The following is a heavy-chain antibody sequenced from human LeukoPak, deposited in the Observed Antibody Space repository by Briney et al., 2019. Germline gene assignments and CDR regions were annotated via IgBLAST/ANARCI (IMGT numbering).Heavy chain of an antibody. CDR1: GGSLSHFF. CDR2: VGHTGTT. CDR3: ARVSKSYFDSGNYPKVNHYFDY. Sequence: SETLSLTCSASGGSLSHFFWTWIRQSPGGGLEWIASVGHTGTTNYKSSLKSRLTISKDTSKNQVSLRLTFVTVADTAMYYCARVSKSYFDSGNYPKVNHYFDYWGQGILVTVSS. J-gene: IGHJ4*02. V-gene: IGHV4-59*01. D-gene: IGHD3-10*01.